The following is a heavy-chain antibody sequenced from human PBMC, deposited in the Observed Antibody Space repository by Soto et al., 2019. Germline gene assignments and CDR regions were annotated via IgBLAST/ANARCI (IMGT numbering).Heavy chain of an antibody. CDR3: ARESSDSSGFPEYYFDY. Sequence: QVQLVESGGGVVQPGRSLRLSCAASGFTFSSYGMHWVRQAPGKGLEWVAVIWYDGSNKHYADSVKGRFTISRDNSKNTLYLQMNSLRAEDTAVYYCARESSDSSGFPEYYFDYWGQGTLVTVSS. CDR2: IWYDGSNK. D-gene: IGHD3-22*01. CDR1: GFTFSSYG. V-gene: IGHV3-33*01. J-gene: IGHJ4*02.